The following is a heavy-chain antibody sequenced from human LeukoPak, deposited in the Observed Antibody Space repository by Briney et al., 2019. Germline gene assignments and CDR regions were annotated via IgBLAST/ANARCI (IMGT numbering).Heavy chain of an antibody. CDR3: AREGYCGGDCYSHDAFDI. CDR2: IIPIFGTA. J-gene: IGHJ3*02. V-gene: IGHV1-69*13. D-gene: IGHD2-21*02. CDR1: GGTFSSYA. Sequence: GASVKVSCKASGGTFSSYAISWVQQAPGQGLEWMGGIIPIFGTANYAQKFQGRVTITADESTSTAYMELSSLRSEDTAVYYCAREGYCGGDCYSHDAFDIWGQGTMVTVSS.